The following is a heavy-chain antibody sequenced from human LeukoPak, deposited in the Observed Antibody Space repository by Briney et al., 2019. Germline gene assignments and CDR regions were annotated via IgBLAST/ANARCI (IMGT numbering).Heavy chain of an antibody. V-gene: IGHV3-48*01. J-gene: IGHJ6*02. CDR2: ISSSSSTI. CDR1: GFTFSSYS. CDR3: ARADCSSTSCYDYYYYGMDV. Sequence: GGSLRLSCAASGFTFSSYSMNWVRQAPGKGLEWVSYISSSSSTIYYADSVKGRFTISRDNAKNSLYLQMNSLRAEDTAVYYCARADCSSTSCYDYYYYGMDVWGQGTLVTVSS. D-gene: IGHD2-2*01.